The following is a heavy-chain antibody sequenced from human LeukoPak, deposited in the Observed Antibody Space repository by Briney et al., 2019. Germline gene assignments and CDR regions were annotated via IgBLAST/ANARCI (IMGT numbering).Heavy chain of an antibody. D-gene: IGHD2-2*01. Sequence: PGRSLRLSCVASGFTFNNYAMHWVRQAPGKGLEWLAIIWQDGDKKEYGDSVRGRFTVSRDNSKNTLYLQMNSLRAEDTAFCYCAKDRGPDMAVVDFIDHWGQGTLVAVSS. J-gene: IGHJ4*02. CDR2: IWQDGDKK. CDR1: GFTFNNYA. CDR3: AKDRGPDMAVVDFIDH. V-gene: IGHV3-33*06.